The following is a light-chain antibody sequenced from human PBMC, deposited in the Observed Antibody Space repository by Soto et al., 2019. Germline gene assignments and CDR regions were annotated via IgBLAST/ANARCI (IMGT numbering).Light chain of an antibody. V-gene: IGKV1-27*01. CDR3: QYYYSAPQT. Sequence: DIQMTQSPSSLSSSVGDRITIRCRASQGISTYLAWFQQKPGKAPKLLMYAASTLQSGLPSRFRGSGSGTDFILTISSLQPEDVATYCCQYYYSAPQTFGQGTKVEIK. CDR2: AAS. J-gene: IGKJ1*01. CDR1: QGISTY.